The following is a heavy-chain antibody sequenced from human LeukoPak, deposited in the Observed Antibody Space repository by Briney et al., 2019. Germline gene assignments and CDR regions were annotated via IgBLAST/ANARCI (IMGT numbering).Heavy chain of an antibody. V-gene: IGHV4-59*11. D-gene: IGHD3-3*01. Sequence: SETLSLTCTVSGGSISSHYWSWIRQPPGKGLEWIGYIYYSGSTNYNPSLKSRVTISVDTSKNQFSLKLSSVTAADTAVYYCAREMYYDFWSGLDIWGQWTMVTVSS. CDR2: IYYSGST. J-gene: IGHJ3*02. CDR1: GGSISSHY. CDR3: AREMYYDFWSGLDI.